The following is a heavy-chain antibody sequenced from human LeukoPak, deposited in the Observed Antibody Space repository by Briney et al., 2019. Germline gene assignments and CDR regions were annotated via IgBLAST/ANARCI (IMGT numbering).Heavy chain of an antibody. D-gene: IGHD3-22*01. CDR1: GFTFSSYA. CDR3: AKQSLYDSSGHFHY. J-gene: IGHJ4*02. Sequence: GGSLRLSCVVSGFTFSSYAMHWVRQAPGKGLEYVSAISSNGGSTYYANSVKGRFTISRDNSKNTLFLRMNSLRAEDTAVYFCAKQSLYDSSGHFHYWGQGTLVTVSS. CDR2: ISSNGGST. V-gene: IGHV3-64*01.